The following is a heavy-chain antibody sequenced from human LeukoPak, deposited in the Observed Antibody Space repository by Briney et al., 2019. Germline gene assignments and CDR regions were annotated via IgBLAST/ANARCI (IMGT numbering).Heavy chain of an antibody. J-gene: IGHJ4*02. Sequence: SQTLSLTCTVSGGSISGGGYYWSWLRQPPGKGLEWIGYIYHSGSTFYNPSLKSRVTISVDRSKNQFSLKLSSVTAADTAVYYCARDYTLAAFDYWGQGTLVTVSS. CDR3: ARDYTLAAFDY. CDR2: IYHSGST. CDR1: GGSISGGGYY. V-gene: IGHV4-30-2*01. D-gene: IGHD6-13*01.